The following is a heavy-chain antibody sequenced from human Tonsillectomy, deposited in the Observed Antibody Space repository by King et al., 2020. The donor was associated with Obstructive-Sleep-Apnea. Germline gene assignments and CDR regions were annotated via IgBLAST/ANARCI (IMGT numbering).Heavy chain of an antibody. CDR3: ARGSRTFDI. J-gene: IGHJ3*02. CDR1: GYTFTSFD. D-gene: IGHD1-14*01. V-gene: IGHV1-8*01. CDR2: MNPNSGNK. Sequence: QLVQSGAEVKKPGASVKVSCKASGYTFTSFDIIWVRQATGQGLEWMGWMNPNSGNKGYAQQFQGRVIMTRNTSINTAYMELSSLRSEDTAIYYCARGSRTFDIWGQGTVVTVSS.